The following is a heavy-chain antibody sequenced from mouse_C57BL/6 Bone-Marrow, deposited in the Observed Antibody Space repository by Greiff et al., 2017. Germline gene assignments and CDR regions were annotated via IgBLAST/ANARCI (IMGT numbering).Heavy chain of an antibody. V-gene: IGHV1-55*01. D-gene: IGHD3-2*02. CDR3: AREARQLRLERDAMDY. Sequence: QVQLQQPGAELVKPGASVQLSCKASGYTFTSYWITWVKQRPGQGLEWIGEIYPGNGITNYNEKFKSKATLTVDTSSSTAYMQLSSLTSEDSAVYYCAREARQLRLERDAMDYWGQGTSVTVSS. J-gene: IGHJ4*01. CDR2: IYPGNGIT. CDR1: GYTFTSYW.